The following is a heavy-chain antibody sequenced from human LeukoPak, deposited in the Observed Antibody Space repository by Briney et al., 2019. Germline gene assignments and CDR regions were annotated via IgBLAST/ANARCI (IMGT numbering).Heavy chain of an antibody. Sequence: GVALRLSCAASGFTFSNYAMNRVRHAPGKGLEWVSTVSGSGGFTYYADSVNGRITSSRDNSKNALYLQMNSLRDEDTAVYYCAKAPAFCSSTNCQRLYYFDYWGQGTLVTVSS. J-gene: IGHJ4*02. CDR1: GFTFSNYA. D-gene: IGHD2-2*01. CDR2: VSGSGGFT. CDR3: AKAPAFCSSTNCQRLYYFDY. V-gene: IGHV3-23*01.